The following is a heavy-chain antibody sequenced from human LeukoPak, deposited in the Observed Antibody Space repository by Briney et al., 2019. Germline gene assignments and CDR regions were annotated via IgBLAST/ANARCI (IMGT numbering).Heavy chain of an antibody. CDR3: ARAGPTSTRLSPGGSFDY. Sequence: EASVKVSCKASGYIFTGCYIHWVRQAPGQGLEWMGWINPDSGVSTYSQKFQGRVATTRDTPITTAYLELRSLRSDDTAVYYCARAGPTSTRLSPGGSFDYWGQGALVTVST. CDR1: GYIFTGCY. J-gene: IGHJ4*02. D-gene: IGHD3-16*01. V-gene: IGHV1-2*02. CDR2: INPDSGVS.